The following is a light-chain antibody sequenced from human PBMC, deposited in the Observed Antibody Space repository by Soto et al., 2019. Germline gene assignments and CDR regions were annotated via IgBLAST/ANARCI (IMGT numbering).Light chain of an antibody. J-gene: IGLJ1*01. CDR3: SSYTSSSTLEV. CDR2: DVS. V-gene: IGLV2-14*01. CDR1: TRDVGGYNY. Sequence: QSFLTQPPSLSVFPGQSFPTSCPGPTRDVGGYNYVSWYQQHPGNAPKLMIYDVSNRPSGVSNRFSGSKSGNTASLTISGLQAEDEADYYCSSYTSSSTLEVFGTGTKVTVL.